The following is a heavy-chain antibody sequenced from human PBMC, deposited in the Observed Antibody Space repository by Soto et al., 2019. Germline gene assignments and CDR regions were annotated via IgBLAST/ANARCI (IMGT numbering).Heavy chain of an antibody. CDR1: GYTFTSYG. Sequence: QVQLVQSGPEVKKPGASVKVSCKTSGYTFTSYGISCVRQAPGQGLEWMGWISTDKGNTNYAQKFQGRVTMTTDTSTSTAYMELRSLRSDDTAVYYCATRSPAFDYWGQGTLVTVSS. V-gene: IGHV1-18*01. J-gene: IGHJ4*02. CDR3: ATRSPAFDY. CDR2: ISTDKGNT.